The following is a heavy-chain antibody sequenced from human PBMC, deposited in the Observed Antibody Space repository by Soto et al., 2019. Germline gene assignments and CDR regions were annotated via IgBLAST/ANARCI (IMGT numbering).Heavy chain of an antibody. CDR3: ARVPFSSFGVADPPVGWFDP. J-gene: IGHJ5*02. Sequence: QVHLQESGPGLVKPSQTLSLTCTVSGGFVNSVNNYWSWIRHPPGKGLEWLGYIFYTGSTYYNPSRRSPITISIDKYKNRFSLKLTSVTAADTAVYYCARVPFSSFGVADPPVGWFDPWGQGTLVTVSS. D-gene: IGHD3-3*01. CDR2: IFYTGST. V-gene: IGHV4-30-4*01. CDR1: GGFVNSVNNY.